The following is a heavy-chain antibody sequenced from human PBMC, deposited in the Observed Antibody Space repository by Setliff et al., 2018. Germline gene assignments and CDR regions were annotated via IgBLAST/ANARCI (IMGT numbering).Heavy chain of an antibody. Sequence: GGSLRLSCTASGFTFGDYAMSWVRQAPGKGLEWVGFIRSKAYGGTTEYAASVKGRFTISRDDSKSIAYLQMNSLKTEDTAVYYCTREASVDFWSGYPYYYMDVWGKGTTVTVSS. V-gene: IGHV3-49*04. CDR1: GFTFGDYA. CDR3: TREASVDFWSGYPYYYMDV. J-gene: IGHJ6*03. D-gene: IGHD3-3*01. CDR2: IRSKAYGGTT.